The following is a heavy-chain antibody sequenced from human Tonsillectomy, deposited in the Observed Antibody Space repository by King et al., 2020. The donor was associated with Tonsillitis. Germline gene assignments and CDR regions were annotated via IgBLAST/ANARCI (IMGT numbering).Heavy chain of an antibody. CDR1: GFTFSSYA. Sequence: VQLVESGGGLVQPGGSLRLSCAASGFTFSSYAMSWVRQAPGKGLEWVSAISASGGSTYYVDSVKGRFTISRAKSKNTLNLQMDSLRAEDTAVYYCAKEPGGIVVSPAAGHSNWFDPWGQGTLVTVSS. J-gene: IGHJ5*02. V-gene: IGHV3-23*04. D-gene: IGHD2-15*01. CDR2: ISASGGST. CDR3: AKEPGGIVVSPAAGHSNWFDP.